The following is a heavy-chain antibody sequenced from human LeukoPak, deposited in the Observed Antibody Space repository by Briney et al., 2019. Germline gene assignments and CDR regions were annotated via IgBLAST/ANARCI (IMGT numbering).Heavy chain of an antibody. CDR3: ASYYCSSTSCSGFDY. CDR2: IYPGDSDT. J-gene: IGHJ4*02. D-gene: IGHD2-2*01. CDR1: GYSFTSYW. Sequence: GESLKISCKGSGYSFTSYWIGWVRQMPGKGLEWMGIIYPGDSDTRYSPSFQGQVTISADKSISTAYLQWSSLEASDTAMYYCASYYCSSTSCSGFDYWGQGTLVTVSS. V-gene: IGHV5-51*01.